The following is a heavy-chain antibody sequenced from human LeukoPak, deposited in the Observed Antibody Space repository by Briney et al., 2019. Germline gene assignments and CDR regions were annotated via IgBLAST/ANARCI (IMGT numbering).Heavy chain of an antibody. CDR1: GGSISSYY. V-gene: IGHV4-59*08. D-gene: IGHD5-24*01. Sequence: SETLSLTCTVSGGSISSYYWSWLRQPPGKGLEWVGYIYYSGSTNYNPSLKIRVTISVDTSKNQSSLKLSSVTAADTAVYYCARHGFRGDGYNWAANWFDPWGQGTLVTVSS. CDR3: ARHGFRGDGYNWAANWFDP. J-gene: IGHJ5*02. CDR2: IYYSGST.